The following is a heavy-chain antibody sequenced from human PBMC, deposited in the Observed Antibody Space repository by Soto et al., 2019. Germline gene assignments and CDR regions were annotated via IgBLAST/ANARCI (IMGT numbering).Heavy chain of an antibody. Sequence: PSETLSLTCAVSGGSISGYYWSWIRQTPGKRLEWIGDMNLGGSGNYNPSLKSRVTFSMDPSKNQFSLKLESVIAADTAVYYCARGDPLLWFGEKVYYGMDVWGQGTTVTVSS. D-gene: IGHD3-10*01. J-gene: IGHJ6*02. CDR3: ARGDPLLWFGEKVYYGMDV. V-gene: IGHV4-34*01. CDR1: GGSISGYY. CDR2: MNLGGSG.